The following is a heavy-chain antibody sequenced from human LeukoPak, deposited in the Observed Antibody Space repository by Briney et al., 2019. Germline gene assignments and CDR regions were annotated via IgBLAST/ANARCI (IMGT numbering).Heavy chain of an antibody. CDR2: INTNTGNP. CDR3: ARVLHDQAIRYFDWLSYYYGMDV. J-gene: IGHJ6*02. CDR1: GYTFTSYA. V-gene: IGHV7-4-1*02. Sequence: ASVKVSCKASGYTFTSYAMNWVRQAPGQGLEWMGWINTNTGNPTYAQGFTGRFVFSLDTSVSTAYLQISGLKAEDTAVYYCARVLHDQAIRYFDWLSYYYGMDVWGQGTTVTVSS. D-gene: IGHD3-9*01.